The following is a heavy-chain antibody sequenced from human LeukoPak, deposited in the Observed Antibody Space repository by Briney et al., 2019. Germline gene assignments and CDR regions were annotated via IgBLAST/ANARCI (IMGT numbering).Heavy chain of an antibody. Sequence: SETLSLTCTVSGASFDIYYWSWIRQPPGKGLEWIGYIYYSGSTNYNPSLKSRLTISVDTSKNQFSVNLRSVTAADTAVYYCARGGFSGGILRYFDLWGRGTLVTVSS. CDR3: ARGGFSGGILRYFDL. D-gene: IGHD2-15*01. CDR1: GASFDIYY. CDR2: IYYSGST. V-gene: IGHV4-59*01. J-gene: IGHJ2*01.